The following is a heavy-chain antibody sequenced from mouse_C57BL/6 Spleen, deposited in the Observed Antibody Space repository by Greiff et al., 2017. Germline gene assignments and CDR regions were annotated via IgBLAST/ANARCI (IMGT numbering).Heavy chain of an antibody. V-gene: IGHV4-1*01. J-gene: IGHJ1*03. CDR2: INPDSSTI. CDR1: GIDFSRYW. D-gene: IGHD1-1*01. CDR3: ARAYYYGSSYDWYFDV. Sequence: SASGIDFSRYWMSWVRRAPGKGLEWIGEINPDSSTINYAPSLKDKFIISRDNAKNTLYLQMSKVRSEDTALYYCARAYYYGSSYDWYFDVWGTGTTVTVSS.